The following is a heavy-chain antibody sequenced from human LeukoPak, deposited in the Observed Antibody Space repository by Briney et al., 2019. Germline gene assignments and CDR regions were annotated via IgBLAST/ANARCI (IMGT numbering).Heavy chain of an antibody. V-gene: IGHV5-51*01. CDR3: ATSGGMAYCGGDCYS. D-gene: IGHD2-21*02. CDR1: GYVSEFSFTDLW. Sequence: GESLQISCQGSGYVSEFSFTDLWIGWVRQVPGKGLEWVAIIYPGDSGTRYSPSFQGQVTISADKSISTAYLQWSSLKASDTAMYYCATSGGMAYCGGDCYSWGQGTLVTVSS. J-gene: IGHJ4*02. CDR2: IYPGDSGT.